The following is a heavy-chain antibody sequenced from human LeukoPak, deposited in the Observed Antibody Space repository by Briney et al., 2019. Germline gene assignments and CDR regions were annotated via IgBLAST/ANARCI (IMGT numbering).Heavy chain of an antibody. CDR1: GGSVSSGSYY. V-gene: IGHV4-61*01. J-gene: IGHJ4*02. CDR2: IYYSGST. CDR3: ARDYYGSSGYYRPLDY. Sequence: KPSETLSLTCTVSGGSVSSGSYYWSWIRQPPGKGLGWLGYIYYSGSTNYNPSLKSRVTISVDTSKNQFSLKLSSVTAADTAVYYCARDYYGSSGYYRPLDYWGQGTLVTGSS. D-gene: IGHD3-22*01.